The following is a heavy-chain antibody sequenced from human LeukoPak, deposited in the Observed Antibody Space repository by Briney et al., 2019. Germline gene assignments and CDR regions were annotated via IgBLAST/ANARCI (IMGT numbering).Heavy chain of an antibody. CDR2: IKQDGSDK. Sequence: PGGSLRLSCAASGFTFSRYWMTWVRQAPGKGLEWVASIKQDGSDKYYVNSVKGRFTISRDNANNSLYLQMNSLRAEDTAVYYCARADAPYDFWSGLRYYYYWGQGTLVTVSS. V-gene: IGHV3-7*01. J-gene: IGHJ4*02. CDR3: ARADAPYDFWSGLRYYYY. CDR1: GFTFSRYW. D-gene: IGHD3-3*01.